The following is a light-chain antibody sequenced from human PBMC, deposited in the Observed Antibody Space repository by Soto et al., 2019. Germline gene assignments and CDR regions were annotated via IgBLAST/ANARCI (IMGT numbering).Light chain of an antibody. CDR1: QSVSSSY. CDR2: GAS. Sequence: EIVLTQSPGTLSLSPGERATLSCRASQSVSSSYLAWYQQKPGQAPRLLIYGASSTATGIPDRFSGSGSGTDFTLNISRLEPEDFAEYYCQQYGSSPPYTFGQGTKLEIK. CDR3: QQYGSSPPYT. V-gene: IGKV3-20*01. J-gene: IGKJ2*01.